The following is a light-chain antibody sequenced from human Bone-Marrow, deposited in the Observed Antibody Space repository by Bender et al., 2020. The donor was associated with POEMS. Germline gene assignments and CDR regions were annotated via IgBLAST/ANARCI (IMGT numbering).Light chain of an antibody. CDR1: SGHRTYI. CDR2: IEGSGTF. V-gene: IGLV4-60*03. J-gene: IGLJ3*02. Sequence: QPILTQSSSASASLGSSVNLTCTLSSGHRTYIIAWHQQQPGKAPRYLMKIEGSGTFKKGRGVPDRFSGSSSGADRYLTISNLQAEDEADYYCETWDSKTYWVFGGGTKLTVL. CDR3: ETWDSKTYWV.